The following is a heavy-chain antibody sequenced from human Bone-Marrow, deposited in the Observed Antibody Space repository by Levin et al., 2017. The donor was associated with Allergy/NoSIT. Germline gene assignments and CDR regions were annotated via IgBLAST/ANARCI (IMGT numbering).Heavy chain of an antibody. J-gene: IGHJ4*02. CDR2: TYYRSKWYN. CDR3: ARGSTAWYDY. D-gene: IGHD6-19*01. Sequence: SQTLSLTCAISVDSVSSNRSSWHWIRQSPSIGLEWLGRTYYRSKWYNDYAVSVKSRITINPDTSKNQFSLQLNSVTPEDSAVYYCARGSTAWYDYWGQGTLVTVSS. V-gene: IGHV6-1*01. CDR1: VDSVSSNRSS.